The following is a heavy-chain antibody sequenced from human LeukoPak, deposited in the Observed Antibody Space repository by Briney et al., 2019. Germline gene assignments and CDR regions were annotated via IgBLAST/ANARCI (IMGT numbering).Heavy chain of an antibody. D-gene: IGHD5-18*01. CDR3: ARPRRYSYYFDY. V-gene: IGHV4-39*01. CDR1: GGSISSSSYY. J-gene: IGHJ4*02. CDR2: IYYSGST. Sequence: KPSETLSLTCTVSGGSISSSSYYWGWIRQPPGKGLEWIGRIYYSGSTYYNPSLKSRVTISVDTSKNQFSLKLSSVTAADTPVYYCARPRRYSYYFDYWGQGTLVTVSS.